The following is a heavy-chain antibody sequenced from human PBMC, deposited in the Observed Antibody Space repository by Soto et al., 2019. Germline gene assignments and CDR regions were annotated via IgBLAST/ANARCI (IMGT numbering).Heavy chain of an antibody. Sequence: EVQLVQSGAEVKKPGESLRISCKGSGYSFTSYWISWVRQMPGKGLEWMGRIDPSDSYTNYSPSFQGHVTISADKSIXXAYLQWSSLKASDTAMYYCARLQAAAGDKDLTFDYWGQGTLVNVSS. CDR1: GYSFTSYW. D-gene: IGHD6-13*01. J-gene: IGHJ4*02. CDR3: ARLQAAAGDKDLTFDY. V-gene: IGHV5-10-1*01. CDR2: IDPSDSYT.